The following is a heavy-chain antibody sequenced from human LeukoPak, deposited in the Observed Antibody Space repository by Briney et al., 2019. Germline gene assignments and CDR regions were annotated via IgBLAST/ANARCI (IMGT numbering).Heavy chain of an antibody. J-gene: IGHJ4*02. CDR1: GFTFSSYG. V-gene: IGHV3-30*02. D-gene: IGHD2-15*01. CDR2: IRYDGSNK. Sequence: PGGSLRLSCAAYGFTFSSYGMHWFRQAPGKGLEWVAFIRYDGSNKYYEDSVKGRFTISRDNSKNTLYLQMNSLRAEDTAVYYCAKGYCSGGSCPFDHWGQGTLVTVSS. CDR3: AKGYCSGGSCPFDH.